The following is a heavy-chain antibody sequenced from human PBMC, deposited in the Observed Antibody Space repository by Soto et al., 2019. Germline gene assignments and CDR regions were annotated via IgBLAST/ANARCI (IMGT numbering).Heavy chain of an antibody. CDR2: ISSDGGLQ. D-gene: IGHD1-1*01. CDR1: GFTLSSHS. Sequence: PGGSLRLSCSTSGFTLSSHSMHWFRQAPGRGLEWVAVISSDGGLQFYADSVRGRFTISRDNSKNTLYLQMNSLRDEDTALYYCAREVVTTQWYFDNWGQGILVTVSS. V-gene: IGHV3-30-3*01. CDR3: AREVVTTQWYFDN. J-gene: IGHJ4*02.